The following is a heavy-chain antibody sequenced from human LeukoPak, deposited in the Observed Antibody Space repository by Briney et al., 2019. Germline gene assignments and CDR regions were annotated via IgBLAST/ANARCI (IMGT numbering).Heavy chain of an antibody. D-gene: IGHD3-3*01. Sequence: SETLSLTCAVYGGSFSGYYWSWVRQPPGKGLEWIGEINHSGSTNYNPSLKSRVTISVDTSKNQFSLKLSSVTAADTAVYYCASGRRFLEWLNNWFDPWGQGTLVTVSS. CDR3: ASGRRFLEWLNNWFDP. J-gene: IGHJ5*02. V-gene: IGHV4-34*01. CDR1: GGSFSGYY. CDR2: INHSGST.